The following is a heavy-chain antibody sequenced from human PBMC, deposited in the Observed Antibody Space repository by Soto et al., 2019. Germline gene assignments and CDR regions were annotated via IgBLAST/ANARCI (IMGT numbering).Heavy chain of an antibody. CDR2: MNPNNGNT. V-gene: IGHV1-8*01. CDR3: ARAHNSGDVDY. D-gene: IGHD4-17*01. Sequence: QVQLVQSWAEVKEPGASVKVSCKSSGYTFRSNDINWVRQAAGQGLEWMGWMNPNNGNTGYAQQFQGRVTMTRSTSISTAYMELSSLTSDDTAVYYCARAHNSGDVDYWGQGTLVTVSS. J-gene: IGHJ4*02. CDR1: GYTFRSND.